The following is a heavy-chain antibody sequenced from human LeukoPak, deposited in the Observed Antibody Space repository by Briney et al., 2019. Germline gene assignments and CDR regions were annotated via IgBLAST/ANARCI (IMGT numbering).Heavy chain of an antibody. CDR2: IKQDGSDK. V-gene: IGHV3-7*01. CDR1: GFTFSSYW. Sequence: PGGSLRLSSLDSGFTFSSYWMSWVRQAPGKGLEWVADIKQDGSDKYYVDSVKGRFTISRDNAKNSLYLQMNSLRDEDTAVYFCASGPRWVGAAWAHSFTIWGQGTTVTVSS. J-gene: IGHJ3*02. CDR3: ASGPRWVGAAWAHSFTI. D-gene: IGHD2-15*01.